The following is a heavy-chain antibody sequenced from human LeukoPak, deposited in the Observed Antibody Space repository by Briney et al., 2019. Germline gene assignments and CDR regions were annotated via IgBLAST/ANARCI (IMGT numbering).Heavy chain of an antibody. CDR1: GGSISSSSYY. Sequence: SETLSLTCTVSGGSISSSSYYWGWIRQPPGKGLEWIGSIYYSGSTYYNPSLKSRVTISVDTSKNQFSLKLSSVTAADTAVYYCARPRRAAAGTGWFDPWGQGTLVTVSP. CDR3: ARPRRAAAGTGWFDP. V-gene: IGHV4-39*01. D-gene: IGHD6-13*01. J-gene: IGHJ5*02. CDR2: IYYSGST.